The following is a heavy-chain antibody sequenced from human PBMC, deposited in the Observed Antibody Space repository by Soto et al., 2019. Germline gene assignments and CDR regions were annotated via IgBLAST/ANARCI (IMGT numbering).Heavy chain of an antibody. D-gene: IGHD2-15*01. CDR3: TSQSGIVVVVAAFDY. Sequence: GGSLRLSCAASGFTFSNAWMSWVRQAPGKGLEWVGRIKSKTDGGTTDYAAPVKGRFTISRDVSKNTLYLQMNSLKTEDTAVYYCTSQSGIVVVVAAFDYWGQGTLVTVSS. CDR1: GFTFSNAW. CDR2: IKSKTDGGTT. V-gene: IGHV3-15*01. J-gene: IGHJ4*02.